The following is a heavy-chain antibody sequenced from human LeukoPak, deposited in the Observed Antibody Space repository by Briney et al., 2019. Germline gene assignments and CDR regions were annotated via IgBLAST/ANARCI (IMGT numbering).Heavy chain of an antibody. V-gene: IGHV4-34*01. Sequence: SETLSLTCAVYGGSFSGYYWGWIRQPPGKGLEWIGEINHSGSTNYNPSLKSRVTISVDTSKNQFSLKLSSVTAADTAVYYCARDRGGSWYLYWGQGTLVTVSS. J-gene: IGHJ4*02. CDR1: GGSFSGYY. CDR2: INHSGST. CDR3: ARDRGGSWYLY. D-gene: IGHD6-13*01.